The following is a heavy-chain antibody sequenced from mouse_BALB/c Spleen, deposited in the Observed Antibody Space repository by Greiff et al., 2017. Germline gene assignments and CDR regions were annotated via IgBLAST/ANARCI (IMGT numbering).Heavy chain of an antibody. CDR3: ARSSYAPFDY. CDR2: IDPANGNT. D-gene: IGHD6-1*01. J-gene: IGHJ2*01. V-gene: IGHV14-3*02. CDR1: GFNIKDNY. Sequence: EVQLQQSGAELVKPGASVKLSCTASGFNIKDNYMHWVKQRPEQGLEWIGRIDPANGNTKYDPKFQGKATITADTSSNTAYLQLSSLTSEDSAVYYCARSSYAPFDYWGQGTTLTVSS.